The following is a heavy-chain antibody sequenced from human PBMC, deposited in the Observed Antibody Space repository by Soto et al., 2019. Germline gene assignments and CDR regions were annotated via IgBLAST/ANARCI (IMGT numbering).Heavy chain of an antibody. CDR2: IYPGDSDT. J-gene: IGHJ1*01. D-gene: IGHD3-22*01. CDR1: GYSFTTYL. Sequence: GESLKISCKVSGYSFTTYLIGWVRQMPGKGLEWMGIIYPGDSDTRYSPSFQGQVTISADKSISTAYLQWSSLKASDSAMYYCARPSSGYVQHWGQGTLVTVSS. V-gene: IGHV5-51*01. CDR3: ARPSSGYVQH.